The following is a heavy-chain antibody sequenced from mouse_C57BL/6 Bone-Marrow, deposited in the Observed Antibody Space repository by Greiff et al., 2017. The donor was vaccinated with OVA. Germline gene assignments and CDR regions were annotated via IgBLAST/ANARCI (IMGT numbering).Heavy chain of an antibody. CDR2: IDPEDGDT. J-gene: IGHJ2*01. Sequence: VQLKQSGAELVRPGASVKLSCTASGFNIKDYYMHWVKQRPEQGLEWIGRIDPEDGDTEYAPKFQGKATMTADTSSNTAYLQLSSLTSEDTAVYYCTTRVITTVVATDYWGQGTTLTVSS. CDR3: TTRVITTVVATDY. V-gene: IGHV14-1*01. D-gene: IGHD1-1*01. CDR1: GFNIKDYY.